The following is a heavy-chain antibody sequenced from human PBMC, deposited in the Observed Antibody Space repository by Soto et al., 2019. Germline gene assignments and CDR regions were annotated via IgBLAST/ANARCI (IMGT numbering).Heavy chain of an antibody. CDR3: ARHHGIAVAGTRYYYYYGMDV. CDR1: GYSFTSYW. D-gene: IGHD6-19*01. J-gene: IGHJ6*02. V-gene: IGHV5-51*01. Sequence: GESLKISCKGSGYSFTSYWIGWVRQMPGKGLEWMGIIYPGDSDTRYSPSFQGQVTISADKSISTAYLQWSSLKASDTAMYYCARHHGIAVAGTRYYYYYGMDVWGQGTTVTVS. CDR2: IYPGDSDT.